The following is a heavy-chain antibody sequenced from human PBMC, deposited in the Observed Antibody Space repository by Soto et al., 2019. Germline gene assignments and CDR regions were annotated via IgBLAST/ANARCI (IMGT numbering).Heavy chain of an antibody. CDR1: GFTFSRYS. CDR2: ISSGSSTI. CDR3: ARDEGYGMDV. Sequence: EVQLVESGGGLVQPGGSLRLSCVASGFTFSRYSMNWVRQAPGKGLEWVSCISSGSSTIYYADSVKGRFTISRDNAKKSLYLQMHSLRDEDTAVYHCARDEGYGMDVWGQGTTVTVSS. V-gene: IGHV3-48*02. J-gene: IGHJ6*02.